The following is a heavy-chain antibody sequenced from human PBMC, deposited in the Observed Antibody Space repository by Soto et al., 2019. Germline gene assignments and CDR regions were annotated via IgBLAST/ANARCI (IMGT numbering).Heavy chain of an antibody. CDR2: ISGSGDST. Sequence: EVQLLESGGGLVQPGGSLRLSGAGSGFTFSSYAMRWVRQAPGKGLEWVSGISGSGDSTYYADSVKGRFTISRDNSKSTLYLQMNSLRADDTAVYYCAKSAGGYCSTTTCAGNFGYFDLWGRGTLVTVSS. D-gene: IGHD2-2*01. V-gene: IGHV3-23*01. CDR3: AKSAGGYCSTTTCAGNFGYFDL. CDR1: GFTFSSYA. J-gene: IGHJ2*01.